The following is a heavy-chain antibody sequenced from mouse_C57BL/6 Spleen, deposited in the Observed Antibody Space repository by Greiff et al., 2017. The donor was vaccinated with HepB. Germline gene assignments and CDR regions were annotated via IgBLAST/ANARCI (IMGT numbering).Heavy chain of an antibody. CDR3: ARHYDYDWFAY. D-gene: IGHD2-4*01. CDR2: INPNNGGT. Sequence: EVQLQQSGPELVKPGASVKMSCKASGYTFTDYNMHWVKQSHGKSLEWIGYINPNNGGTSYNQKFKGTATLTVNKSSSTAYMELRSLTSEDSAVYYCARHYDYDWFAYWGQGTLVTVSA. J-gene: IGHJ3*01. V-gene: IGHV1-22*01. CDR1: GYTFTDYN.